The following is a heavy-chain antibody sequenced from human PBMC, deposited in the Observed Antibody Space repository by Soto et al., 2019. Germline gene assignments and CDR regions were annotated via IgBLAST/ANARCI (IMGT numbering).Heavy chain of an antibody. CDR2: IYYTGST. J-gene: IGHJ5*02. D-gene: IGHD4-4*01. Sequence: SETLSLTCTVSGGSISSDDYYWSWIRQHPGKGLEWIGNIYYTGSTYHNPSLKSRLTISLDTSKNQFSLKLRSVTAADTAVYYCARVRYSTPNWFDPWGQGTLVTVSS. CDR1: GGSISSDDYY. V-gene: IGHV4-31*03. CDR3: ARVRYSTPNWFDP.